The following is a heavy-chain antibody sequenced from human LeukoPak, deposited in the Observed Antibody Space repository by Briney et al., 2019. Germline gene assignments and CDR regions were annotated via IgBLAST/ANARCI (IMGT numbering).Heavy chain of an antibody. Sequence: GPSGKVSCKASGYTFTGYYIHWVRKAPGQGLEWMGWINPNSGGTNYAQKFQGRVTMTRDTSISTAYMELSRLRSDDTDVYYCAMIAARNGVDPWGQGTLVTVSS. D-gene: IGHD6-6*01. V-gene: IGHV1-2*02. CDR3: AMIAARNGVDP. CDR2: INPNSGGT. CDR1: GYTFTGYY. J-gene: IGHJ5*02.